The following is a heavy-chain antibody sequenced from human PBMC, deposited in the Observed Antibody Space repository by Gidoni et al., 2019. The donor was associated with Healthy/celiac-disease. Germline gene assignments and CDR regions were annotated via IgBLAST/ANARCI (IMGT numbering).Heavy chain of an antibody. CDR3: ARAGCSSTSCYTDHFDY. V-gene: IGHV4-4*02. CDR2: IYHSGST. CDR1: GGSISSSNW. J-gene: IGHJ4*02. Sequence: QVQLQESGPGLVKPSETLSLTCAVSGGSISSSNWWSWVRQPPGKGLEWIGEIYHSGSTNYNPSLKSRVTISVDKSKNQFSLKLSSVTAADTAVYYCARAGCSSTSCYTDHFDYWGQGTLVTVSS. D-gene: IGHD2-2*02.